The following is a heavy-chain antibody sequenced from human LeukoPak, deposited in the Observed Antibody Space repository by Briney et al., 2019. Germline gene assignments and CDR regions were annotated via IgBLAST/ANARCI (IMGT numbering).Heavy chain of an antibody. CDR2: ISGSGGST. CDR1: GFTFSSYA. CDR3: AKLVIIAAAAPYDY. D-gene: IGHD6-13*01. J-gene: IGHJ4*02. Sequence: PGGSLRLSCAASGFTFSSYAMSWVRQAPGKGLEWVSAISGSGGSTYYADSVKGRFTISRDNSKNTLYLQMNSLRAEDTALYYCAKLVIIAAAAPYDYWGQGTLVTVSS. V-gene: IGHV3-23*01.